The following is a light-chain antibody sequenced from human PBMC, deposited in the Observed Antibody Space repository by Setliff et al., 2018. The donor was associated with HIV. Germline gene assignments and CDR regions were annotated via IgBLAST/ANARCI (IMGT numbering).Light chain of an antibody. Sequence: AIQMTQSPSSLSAFVRDRVTITCRPSQGIRNDLGWYQQKPGKAPKLLIYAASSLQDEVPSRFSSSGSGTDFTLTISSLQPEDSATYYCLQHYNYPRTFGQGTKVDIK. J-gene: IGKJ1*01. V-gene: IGKV1-6*02. CDR1: QGIRND. CDR2: AAS. CDR3: LQHYNYPRT.